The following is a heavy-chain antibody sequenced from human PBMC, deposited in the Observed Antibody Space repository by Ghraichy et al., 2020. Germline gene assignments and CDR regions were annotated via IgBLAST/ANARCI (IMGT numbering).Heavy chain of an antibody. J-gene: IGHJ4*02. CDR2: INHSGST. Sequence: SETLSLTCAVYGGSFSGYYWSWIRQPPGKGLEWIGEINHSGSTNYNPSLKSRVTISVDTSKNQFSLKLSSVTAADTAVYYCARRTRSSGWYKGGFDYWGQGTLVTVSS. CDR3: ARRTRSSGWYKGGFDY. D-gene: IGHD6-19*01. V-gene: IGHV4-34*01. CDR1: GGSFSGYY.